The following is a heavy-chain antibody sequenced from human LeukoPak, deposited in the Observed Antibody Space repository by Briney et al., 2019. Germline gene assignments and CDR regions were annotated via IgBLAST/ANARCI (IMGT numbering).Heavy chain of an antibody. Sequence: ASVKVSCKASGGTFSSCAISWVRQAPGQGLEWMGRIIPILGIANYAQKFQGRVTITADKSTSTAYMELSSLRSEDTAVYYCARGDYYDSSGYGMDVWGQGTTVTVS. D-gene: IGHD3-22*01. CDR3: ARGDYYDSSGYGMDV. CDR1: GGTFSSCA. CDR2: IIPILGIA. V-gene: IGHV1-69*04. J-gene: IGHJ6*02.